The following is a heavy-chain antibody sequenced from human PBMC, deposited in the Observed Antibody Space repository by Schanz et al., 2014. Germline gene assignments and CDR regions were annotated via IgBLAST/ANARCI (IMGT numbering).Heavy chain of an antibody. CDR3: AKGRFGELSAFDI. CDR2: ISGSGGST. D-gene: IGHD3-10*01. J-gene: IGHJ3*02. Sequence: EVQLLESGGGLVQPGGSLRLSCAASGFTFSNYVMSWVRQAPGKGLEWVSAISGSGGSTYYADSVKGRFTISRDNSKNTLYLQMNSLRAEDTAVYYCAKGRFGELSAFDIWGQGTMVTVSS. V-gene: IGHV3-23*01. CDR1: GFTFSNYV.